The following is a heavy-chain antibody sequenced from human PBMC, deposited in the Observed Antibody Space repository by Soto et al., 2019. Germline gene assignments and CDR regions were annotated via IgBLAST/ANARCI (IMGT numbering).Heavy chain of an antibody. Sequence: ASVKVSCKASGYTFTSYDINWVRQATGQGLEWMGWMNPNSGNTGYAQKFQGRVTMTRNTSISTAYMELSSLRSEDTAVYYCAREAAYYDFWSGYYTSYYYYMDVWGKGTTVTVSS. D-gene: IGHD3-3*01. CDR3: AREAAYYDFWSGYYTSYYYYMDV. CDR2: MNPNSGNT. V-gene: IGHV1-8*01. CDR1: GYTFTSYD. J-gene: IGHJ6*03.